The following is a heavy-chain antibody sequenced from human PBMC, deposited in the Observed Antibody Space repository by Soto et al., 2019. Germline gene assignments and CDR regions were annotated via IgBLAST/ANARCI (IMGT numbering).Heavy chain of an antibody. D-gene: IGHD3-22*01. J-gene: IGHJ4*02. Sequence: GGSLRLSCAASGFTFSGYWMHWVRQASGKGLVWVSRISSDGSSTNYADSVKGRFPISRDNAKNTLYLQMSSLRAEDTAVYYCARHHTYYDSSGYYPDYWGQGTLVTVSS. CDR2: ISSDGSST. CDR3: ARHHTYYDSSGYYPDY. V-gene: IGHV3-74*01. CDR1: GFTFSGYW.